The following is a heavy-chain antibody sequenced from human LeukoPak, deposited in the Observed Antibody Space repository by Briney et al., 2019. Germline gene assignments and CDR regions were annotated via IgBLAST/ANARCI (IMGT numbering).Heavy chain of an antibody. CDR3: ATSKGVQLWSFDY. J-gene: IGHJ4*02. CDR1: GGSISSGGYY. Sequence: PSETLSLTCAVSGGSISSGGYYWSWIRQHPGKGLEWIGYIYYSGSTYYNPSLKSRVTISVDTSKNQFSLKLSSVTAADTAVYYCATSKGVQLWSFDYWGQGTLVTVSS. CDR2: IYYSGST. V-gene: IGHV4-31*11. D-gene: IGHD5-18*01.